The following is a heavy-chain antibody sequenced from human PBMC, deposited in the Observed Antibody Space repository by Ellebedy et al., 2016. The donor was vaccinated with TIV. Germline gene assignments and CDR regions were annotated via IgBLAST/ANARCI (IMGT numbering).Heavy chain of an antibody. CDR2: IKYDGSDK. D-gene: IGHD3-16*01. J-gene: IGHJ4*02. CDR1: GFTFGDYW. Sequence: PGGSLRLSCTASGFTFGDYWMSWVRQAPGQGLEWVATIKYDGSDKSYVDSVRGRFTISRDTANSSVFLQMSSLRAEDTTVYFCASLLRQNTDYWGQGTLVSVSS. V-gene: IGHV3-7*01. CDR3: ASLLRQNTDY.